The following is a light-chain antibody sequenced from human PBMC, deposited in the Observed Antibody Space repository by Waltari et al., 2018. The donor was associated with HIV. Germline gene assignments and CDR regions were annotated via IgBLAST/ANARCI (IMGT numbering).Light chain of an antibody. V-gene: IGKV1-5*03. CDR3: QQYHHFPFN. Sequence: DIQMTQSPSTLSASVVDRVILTCRPSQHINTWLAWYRPKPGKAPEILIYRSTSLQRGVPSRFSGGASGADFTLTIRSLQPDDVATYYCQQYHHFPFNFGPGTTVDI. CDR1: QHINTW. CDR2: RST. J-gene: IGKJ3*01.